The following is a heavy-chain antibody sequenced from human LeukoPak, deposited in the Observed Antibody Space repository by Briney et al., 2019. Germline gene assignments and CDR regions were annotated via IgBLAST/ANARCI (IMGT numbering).Heavy chain of an antibody. D-gene: IGHD2/OR15-2a*01. V-gene: IGHV4-4*07. CDR1: GGSISSYY. J-gene: IGHJ6*03. Sequence: SETLSLTCTVSGGSISSYYWSWIRQPAGKGLEWIGRIYTSGSTNYNPSLKSRVTISVDTSKNQFSLKLSSVTAADTAVYYCARGLLSYYYYYMDVWGKGTTVTVSS. CDR2: IYTSGST. CDR3: ARGLLSYYYYYMDV.